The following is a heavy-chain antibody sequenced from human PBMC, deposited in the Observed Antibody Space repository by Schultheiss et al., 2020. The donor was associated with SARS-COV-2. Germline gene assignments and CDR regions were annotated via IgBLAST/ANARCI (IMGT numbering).Heavy chain of an antibody. CDR2: ISRTGGST. J-gene: IGHJ3*02. V-gene: IGHV3-23*01. CDR1: GFTFSNAW. CDR3: AKDLIRFLEWLSHAFDI. D-gene: IGHD3-3*01. Sequence: GGSLRLSCAASGFTFSNAWMTWVRQAPGKGLEWVSAISRTGGSTYYADSVEGRFTISRDNSKNTLYLQMNSLRAEDTAIYYCAKDLIRFLEWLSHAFDIWGQGTMVTVSS.